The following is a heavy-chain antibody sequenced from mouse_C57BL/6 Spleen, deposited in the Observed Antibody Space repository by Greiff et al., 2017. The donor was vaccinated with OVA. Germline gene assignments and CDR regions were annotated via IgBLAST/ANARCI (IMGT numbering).Heavy chain of an antibody. CDR3: ARDYGSSYGYFDV. D-gene: IGHD1-1*01. CDR1: GYTFTDYY. J-gene: IGHJ1*03. CDR2: INPNNGGT. V-gene: IGHV1-26*01. Sequence: EVQLQQSGPELVKPGASVKISCKASGYTFTDYYMNWVKQSHGKSLEWIGDINPNNGGTSYNQKFKGKATLTLDKSSSTAYMELRSLTSEDSAVYYCARDYGSSYGYFDVWGTGTTVTVSS.